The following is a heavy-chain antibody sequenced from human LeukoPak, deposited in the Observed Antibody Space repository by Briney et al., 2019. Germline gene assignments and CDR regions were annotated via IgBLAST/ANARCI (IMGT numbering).Heavy chain of an antibody. J-gene: IGHJ4*02. V-gene: IGHV3-74*01. D-gene: IGHD3-3*01. CDR3: ARGGWMYYDFWSGYHPLLDY. CDR1: GFTFSDYW. CDR2: INADEDRA. Sequence: GGSLRLSCAASGFTFSDYWMHWVRQAPGKGLVWVSHINADEDRAAYADSVKGRFTISRDNAKNSLYLQMNSLRDEDTAVYYCARGGWMYYDFWSGYHPLLDYWGQGTLVTVSS.